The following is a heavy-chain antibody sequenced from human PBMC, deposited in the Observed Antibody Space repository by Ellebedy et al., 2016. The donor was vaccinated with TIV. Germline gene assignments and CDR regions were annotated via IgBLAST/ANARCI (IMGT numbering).Heavy chain of an antibody. J-gene: IGHJ4*02. CDR3: AKAHYYDSSGYYDY. CDR1: GFPLSSYR. D-gene: IGHD3-22*01. V-gene: IGHV3-48*01. Sequence: GESLKISCSVSGFPLSSYRMNWVRQAPGKGLEWVSFIGTSSSPIYYADSVRGRFTISRDNANNSVFLQMNSLRAEDTGLYYCAKAHYYDSSGYYDYWGQGTLVTVSS. CDR2: IGTSSSPI.